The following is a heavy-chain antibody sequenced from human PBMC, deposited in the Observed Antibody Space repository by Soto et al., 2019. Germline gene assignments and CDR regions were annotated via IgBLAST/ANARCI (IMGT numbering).Heavy chain of an antibody. J-gene: IGHJ5*02. V-gene: IGHV3-21*01. Sequence: GGSLRLSCAASGFTFSSYSMNWVRQAPGKGLEWVSSISSSSSYIYYADSVKGRFTISRDNAKNSLYLQMNSLRAEDTAVYYCARYPRPYSSSFWFDPWGQGTLVTVSS. CDR1: GFTFSSYS. CDR3: ARYPRPYSSSFWFDP. CDR2: ISSSSSYI. D-gene: IGHD6-13*01.